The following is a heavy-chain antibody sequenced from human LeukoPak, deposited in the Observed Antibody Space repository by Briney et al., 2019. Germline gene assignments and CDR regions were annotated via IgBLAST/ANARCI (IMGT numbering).Heavy chain of an antibody. V-gene: IGHV1-18*01. Sequence: ASVTVSFKASGYTFTSYGISWVRQAPGQGLEWMGWISAYNGNTNYAQKLQGRVTMTTDTSTSTAYMELRSLRSDDTAVYYCATGDYRDYYYMDVWGKGTTVTVSS. J-gene: IGHJ6*03. CDR3: ATGDYRDYYYMDV. CDR2: ISAYNGNT. D-gene: IGHD4-17*01. CDR1: GYTFTSYG.